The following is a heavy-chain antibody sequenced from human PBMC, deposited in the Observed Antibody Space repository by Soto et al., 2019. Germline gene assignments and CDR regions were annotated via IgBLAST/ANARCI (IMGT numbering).Heavy chain of an antibody. V-gene: IGHV2-5*01. D-gene: IGHD6-19*01. CDR3: AHSRPPYSSGWYGNYFDY. J-gene: IGHJ4*02. Sequence: QITLKESGPTLVKPTQTLTLTCTFSGFSLSTSGVGVGWIRQPPGKALEWLALIYWNDDKRYSPSLKSRLTITKDTSKNQVVLTMINMDPVDTATYYCAHSRPPYSSGWYGNYFDYWGQGTLVTVSS. CDR1: GFSLSTSGVG. CDR2: IYWNDDK.